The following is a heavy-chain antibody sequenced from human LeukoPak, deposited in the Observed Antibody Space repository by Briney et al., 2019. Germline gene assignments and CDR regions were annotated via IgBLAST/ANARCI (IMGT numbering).Heavy chain of an antibody. D-gene: IGHD3-3*01. CDR1: GGTFSSYA. CDR3: ARDRRVYDFWSGLPNWSDP. V-gene: IGHV1-69*04. CDR2: IIPILGIA. J-gene: IGHJ5*02. Sequence: SVKVSCKASGGTFSSYAISWVRQAPGQGLEWMGRIIPILGIANYAQKFQGRVTITADKSTSTAYMELSSLRSEDTAVYYCARDRRVYDFWSGLPNWSDPWGQGTLVTVSS.